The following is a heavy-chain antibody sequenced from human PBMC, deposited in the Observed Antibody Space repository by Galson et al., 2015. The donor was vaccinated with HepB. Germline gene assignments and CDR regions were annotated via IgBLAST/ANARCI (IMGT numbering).Heavy chain of an antibody. V-gene: IGHV3-33*01. CDR3: ARGGDSGSYNYFDY. CDR1: GFTFSSYG. Sequence: SLRLSCAASGFTFSSYGMHWVRQAPGKGLEWVAVLWFDGSNKYYADSVRDRFTISRDNSKNTLYLQMNSLRAEDTAVYYCARGGDSGSYNYFDYWGQGTLVTVSP. CDR2: LWFDGSNK. D-gene: IGHD1-26*01. J-gene: IGHJ4*02.